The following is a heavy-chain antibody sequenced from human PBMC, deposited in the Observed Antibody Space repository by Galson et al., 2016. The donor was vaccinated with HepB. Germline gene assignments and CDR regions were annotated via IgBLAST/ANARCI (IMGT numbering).Heavy chain of an antibody. Sequence: QSGAEAKKPGESLKISCKTSGYRFTTYWIDWVRQMPGKGLEWVGTIHPGDSDIRYSQSFEGHVTISADESLTTPYLQWRSLQASDTAMYFCAKRGGGPYKWFDPWGQGTQVTVSS. V-gene: IGHV5-51*01. CDR2: IHPGDSDI. J-gene: IGHJ5*02. CDR3: AKRGGGPYKWFDP. CDR1: GYRFTTYW. D-gene: IGHD4-23*01.